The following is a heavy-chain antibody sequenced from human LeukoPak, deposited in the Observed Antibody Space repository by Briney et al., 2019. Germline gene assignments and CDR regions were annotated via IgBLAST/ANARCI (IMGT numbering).Heavy chain of an antibody. CDR3: ARNIHYDNSFDY. CDR2: INPNSGGT. V-gene: IGHV1-2*02. Sequence: ASVKVSCKASGYTFTGYYMHWVRQAPGQGLEWMGWINPNSGGTNYAQKFQGRVTMTRDTSISTAYMELSRLRSDDTAVYYCARNIHYDNSFDYWGQGTLVTVSS. D-gene: IGHD3-22*01. CDR1: GYTFTGYY. J-gene: IGHJ4*02.